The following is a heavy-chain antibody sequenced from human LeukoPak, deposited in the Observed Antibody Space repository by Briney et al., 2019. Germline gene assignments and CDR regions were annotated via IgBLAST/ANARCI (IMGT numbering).Heavy chain of an antibody. CDR1: GFSFSSSS. CDR2: ISAFGSHI. Sequence: SGGSLRLSCAGSGFSFSSSSMNWVRQAPGKGLEWVSSISAFGSHIYYADSLKGRFTISRDNAKNSLFLQMNSLRPEDTAVYYCARDGLLSGGQGTLVTVSS. J-gene: IGHJ4*02. V-gene: IGHV3-21*01. CDR3: ARDGLLS. D-gene: IGHD2-15*01.